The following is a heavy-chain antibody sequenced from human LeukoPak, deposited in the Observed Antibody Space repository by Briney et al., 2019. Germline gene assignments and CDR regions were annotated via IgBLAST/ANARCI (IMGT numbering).Heavy chain of an antibody. CDR2: ISSSSSYI. V-gene: IGHV3-21*01. CDR3: ASSLHYDILTGPSGY. J-gene: IGHJ4*02. CDR1: GFTFSSYS. Sequence: GGSLRLPCAASGFTFSSYSMNWVRQAPGKGLEWVSSISSSSSYIYYADSVKGRFTISRDNAKNSLYLQMNSLRAEDTAVYYCASSLHYDILTGPSGYWGQGTLVTVSS. D-gene: IGHD3-9*01.